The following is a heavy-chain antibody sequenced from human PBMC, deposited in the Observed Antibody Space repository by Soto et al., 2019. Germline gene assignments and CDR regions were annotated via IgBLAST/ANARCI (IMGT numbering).Heavy chain of an antibody. CDR1: GGTFSSYA. D-gene: IGHD2-8*01. V-gene: IGHV1-69*05. CDR3: ARFCPHAVLSLRAHWYYYYMDV. CDR2: IIPIIGTA. J-gene: IGHJ6*03. Sequence: ASVKVSCKASGGTFSSYAISWVRQSPGQGLEWMGGIIPIIGTADYAQKFQGRVTMTTDTSISTAYMELSSLRSEDTAVYYCARFCPHAVLSLRAHWYYYYMDVWGKGTTVTVSS.